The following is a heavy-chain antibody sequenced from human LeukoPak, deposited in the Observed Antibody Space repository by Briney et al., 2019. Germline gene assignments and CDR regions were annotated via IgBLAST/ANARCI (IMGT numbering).Heavy chain of an antibody. Sequence: PGGSLRLSCAASGFTFSSYAMSWVRQAPGKGLEWVSAISGSGGSTYYADSVKGRFTISRDNSKNTLYLQMNSLRAEDTAVYYCAKDAGPMWFGELHDAFDIWGQGTMVTVSS. J-gene: IGHJ3*02. CDR3: AKDAGPMWFGELHDAFDI. V-gene: IGHV3-23*01. D-gene: IGHD3-10*01. CDR2: ISGSGGST. CDR1: GFTFSSYA.